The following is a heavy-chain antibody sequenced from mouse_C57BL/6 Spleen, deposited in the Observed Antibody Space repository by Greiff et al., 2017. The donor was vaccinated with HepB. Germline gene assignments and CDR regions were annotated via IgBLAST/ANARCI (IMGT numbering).Heavy chain of an antibody. J-gene: IGHJ3*01. CDR2: INPSTGGT. CDR1: GYSFPGYY. Sequence: VQLKQSGPELVKPGASVKISCKASGYSFPGYYMNWVKQSPEKSLEWIGEINPSTGGTTYNQKFKAKATLTVDKSSSTAYMQLKSLTSEDSAVYYCARWGYGSSYETWFAYWGQGTLVTVSA. D-gene: IGHD1-1*01. CDR3: ARWGYGSSYETWFAY. V-gene: IGHV1-42*01.